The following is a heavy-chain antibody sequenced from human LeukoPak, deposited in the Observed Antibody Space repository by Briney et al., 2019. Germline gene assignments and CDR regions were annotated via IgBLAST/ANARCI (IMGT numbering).Heavy chain of an antibody. J-gene: IGHJ6*02. CDR3: AKLVGSGWPLYYYYGMDV. CDR1: GFTFSSYA. D-gene: IGHD6-19*01. CDR2: ISGSGGST. Sequence: PGGSLRLSCAASGFTFSSYAMSWVRQAPGKGLEWVSAISGSGGSTYYADSVKGRFTISRDNSKNTLYLQMNSLRAEDTAVYYCAKLVGSGWPLYYYYGMDVWGQGTTVTVSS. V-gene: IGHV3-23*01.